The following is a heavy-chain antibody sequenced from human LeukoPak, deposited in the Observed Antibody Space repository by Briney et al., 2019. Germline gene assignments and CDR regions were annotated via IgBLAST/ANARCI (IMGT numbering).Heavy chain of an antibody. Sequence: SETLSLTCAVSGGSISSSNWWSWVRQPPGKGLEWIGEIYHSGSTNYNPSLKSRVTISVDKSKNQYSLKLSSVTAADTAVYYCARVEAARPYYFDYWGQGTLVTVSS. CDR1: GGSISSSNW. D-gene: IGHD6-6*01. V-gene: IGHV4-4*02. J-gene: IGHJ4*02. CDR2: IYHSGST. CDR3: ARVEAARPYYFDY.